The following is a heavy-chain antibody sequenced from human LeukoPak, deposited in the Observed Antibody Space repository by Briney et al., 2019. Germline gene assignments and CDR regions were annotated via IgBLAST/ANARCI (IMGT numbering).Heavy chain of an antibody. Sequence: GGSLRLSCAASGFTFDDYGMSWVRHAPGKGLEWVSGINCNGGSTGYADSVKGRFTISRDNAKNSLYLQMNSLRLEDTALYFCAKWNRQPLVKGWFDSWGQGTLVTVSS. CDR3: AKWNRQPLVKGWFDS. J-gene: IGHJ5*01. D-gene: IGHD6-13*01. CDR2: INCNGGST. CDR1: GFTFDDYG. V-gene: IGHV3-20*04.